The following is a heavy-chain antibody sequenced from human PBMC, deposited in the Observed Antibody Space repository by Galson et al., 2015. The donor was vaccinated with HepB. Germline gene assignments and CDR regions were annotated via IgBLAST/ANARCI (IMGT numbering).Heavy chain of an antibody. D-gene: IGHD6-13*01. Sequence: SLRLSCAASGFTFSNFWMSWVRQAPGKRLEWIGNIKPDGTGKYYADSMKGRFTIYRDNARNSVYLQIYNVRADDTAVYYCTSTSMASPGHHWGQGTLVTVSS. CDR3: TSTSMASPGHH. CDR2: IKPDGTGK. J-gene: IGHJ4*02. V-gene: IGHV3-7*03. CDR1: GFTFSNFW.